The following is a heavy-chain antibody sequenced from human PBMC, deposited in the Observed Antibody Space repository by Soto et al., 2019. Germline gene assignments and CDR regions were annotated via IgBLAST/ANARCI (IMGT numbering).Heavy chain of an antibody. CDR3: AKQWAVAGVEYFQH. V-gene: IGHV3-23*01. Sequence: EVQLLESGGGLVQPGGSLRLSCAASGFTFSSYAMSWVRQAPGKGLEWVSAISGSGGSTYYADSVKGRFTISRDNSKNTLDLQMTSLRAEDTAVYYCAKQWAVAGVEYFQHWGQGTLVTVSS. CDR2: ISGSGGST. J-gene: IGHJ1*01. D-gene: IGHD6-19*01. CDR1: GFTFSSYA.